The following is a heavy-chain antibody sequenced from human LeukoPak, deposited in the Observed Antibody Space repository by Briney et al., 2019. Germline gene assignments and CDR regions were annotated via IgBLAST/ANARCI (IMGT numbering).Heavy chain of an antibody. CDR2: INPNSGGT. CDR3: ARGRLRFLEWHRLNWFDP. Sequence: ASVKVSCKASGYTFTGYYMHWVRQAPGQGLEWMGWINPNSGGTNYAQKFQGRVTMTRDTSISTAYMELSRLRSDDTAVYYCARGRLRFLEWHRLNWFDPRGQGTLVTVSS. CDR1: GYTFTGYY. J-gene: IGHJ5*02. D-gene: IGHD3-3*01. V-gene: IGHV1-2*02.